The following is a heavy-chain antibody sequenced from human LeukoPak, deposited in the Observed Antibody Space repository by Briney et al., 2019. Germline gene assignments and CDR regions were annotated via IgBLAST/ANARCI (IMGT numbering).Heavy chain of an antibody. Sequence: GGSLRLSCAASGFTFSTYAMTWVRQAPGKGLEWVSGLSGSGSTTYYADSVKGRFTISRDNSKNTLYLQMNSLRAGDTATYYCARAPPYGGYYYYYYMDVWGKGTTVTVSS. D-gene: IGHD4/OR15-4a*01. J-gene: IGHJ6*03. CDR1: GFTFSTYA. CDR3: ARAPPYGGYYYYYYMDV. V-gene: IGHV3-23*01. CDR2: LSGSGSTT.